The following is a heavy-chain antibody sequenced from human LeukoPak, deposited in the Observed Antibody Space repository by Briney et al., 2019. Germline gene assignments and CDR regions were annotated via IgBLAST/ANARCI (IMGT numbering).Heavy chain of an antibody. CDR1: GYTFTGYY. CDR2: INPNSGGT. CDR3: ARIYDRRGAPHLLFDY. D-gene: IGHD3-16*01. J-gene: IGHJ4*02. Sequence: ASVKVSCKASGYTFTGYYMHWVRHAPGQGLEWMGWINPNSGGTNYAQKFQGRVTMTRDTSISTAYMELSRLRSDDTAVYYCARIYDRRGAPHLLFDYWGQGTLVTVSS. V-gene: IGHV1-2*02.